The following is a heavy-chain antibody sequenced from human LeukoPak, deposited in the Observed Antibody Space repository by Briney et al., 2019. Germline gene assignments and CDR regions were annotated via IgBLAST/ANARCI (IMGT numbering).Heavy chain of an antibody. CDR1: GYTFSSYG. D-gene: IGHD6-13*01. J-gene: IGHJ4*02. CDR3: ARHVRPIGSSWSQFNFDY. Sequence: ASVKVSCKASGYTFSSYGISWVRQAPGQGLEWMGWINPYNGNTDYAQRLQGGVTMTTDTSTSTVYMELRSLSSDDTAVYYCARHVRPIGSSWSQFNFDYWGQGTLVTVSS. CDR2: INPYNGNT. V-gene: IGHV1-18*01.